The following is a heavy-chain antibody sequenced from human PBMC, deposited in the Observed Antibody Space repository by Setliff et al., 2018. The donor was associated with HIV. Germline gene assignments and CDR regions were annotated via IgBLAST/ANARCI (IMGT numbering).Heavy chain of an antibody. D-gene: IGHD2-2*01. CDR1: GYMFSLYG. J-gene: IGHJ4*02. Sequence: GASVKVSCKTSGYMFSLYGIHWLRQAPGQNLEWMGWINTETGTPTYAPGFTGRFVFSLDTSVSTAYLQISSLKAEDIAVYYCARADVVVPAAIPDYWGQGTLVTVSS. V-gene: IGHV7-4-1*02. CDR3: ARADVVVPAAIPDY. CDR2: INTETGTP.